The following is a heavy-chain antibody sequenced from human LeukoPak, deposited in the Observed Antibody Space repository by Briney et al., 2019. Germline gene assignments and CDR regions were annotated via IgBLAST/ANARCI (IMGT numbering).Heavy chain of an antibody. CDR1: GFTFSSYA. CDR3: ARVGYSSSWYGDYFDY. J-gene: IGHJ4*02. V-gene: IGHV3-30-3*01. Sequence: GGSLRLSCAASGFTFSSYAMHWVRQAPGKGLEWVAVISYDGSNKYYADSVKGRFTISRDNSKNTLYLQMNSLRAEDTAVYYCARVGYSSSWYGDYFDYWGQGTLVTVSS. D-gene: IGHD6-13*01. CDR2: ISYDGSNK.